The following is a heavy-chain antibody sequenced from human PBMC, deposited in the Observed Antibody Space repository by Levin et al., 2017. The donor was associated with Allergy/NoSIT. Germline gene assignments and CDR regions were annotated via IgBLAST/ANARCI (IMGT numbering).Heavy chain of an antibody. Sequence: TASETLSLTCTVSGGSISSGGYYWSWIRQHPGKGLEWIGYIYYSGSTYYNPSLKSRVTISVDTSKNQFSLKLSSVTAADTAVYYCARAEMATHEVFDYWGQGTLVTVSS. J-gene: IGHJ4*02. CDR1: GGSISSGGYY. CDR3: ARAEMATHEVFDY. V-gene: IGHV4-31*03. CDR2: IYYSGST. D-gene: IGHD5-24*01.